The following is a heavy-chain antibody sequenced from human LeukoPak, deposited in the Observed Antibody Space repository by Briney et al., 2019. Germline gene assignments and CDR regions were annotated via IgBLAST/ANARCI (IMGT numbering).Heavy chain of an antibody. CDR3: ARKTYCYDSSGYSEGGSLDY. J-gene: IGHJ4*02. CDR1: GGSISSSSYY. CDR2: IYYSGST. V-gene: IGHV4-39*01. D-gene: IGHD3-22*01. Sequence: SETLSLTCTVSGGSISSSSYYWGWLRQPPGKGLEWIGSIYYSGSTYYNPSLKSRVTISVDTSKNQFSLKLSSVTAADTAVYYCARKTYCYDSSGYSEGGSLDYWGQGTLVTVSS.